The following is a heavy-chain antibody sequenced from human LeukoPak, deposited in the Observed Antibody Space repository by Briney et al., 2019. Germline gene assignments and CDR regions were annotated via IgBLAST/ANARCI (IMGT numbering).Heavy chain of an antibody. CDR3: ARNPLEVLWFGARLYYFDY. D-gene: IGHD3-10*01. CDR1: GFTFSSYS. CDR2: ISSSSSYI. Sequence: GGSLRLSCAASGFTFSSYSMNWVRQAPGKGLEWVSSISSSSSYIYYADSVKGRFTISRDNAKNSLYLQMNSLRAEDTAVYYCARNPLEVLWFGARLYYFDYWGQGTLVTVSS. V-gene: IGHV3-21*01. J-gene: IGHJ4*02.